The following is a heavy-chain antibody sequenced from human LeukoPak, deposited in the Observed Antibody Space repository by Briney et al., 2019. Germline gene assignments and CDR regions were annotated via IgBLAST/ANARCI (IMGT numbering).Heavy chain of an antibody. CDR3: ARVGRAAAGCDY. D-gene: IGHD6-13*01. Sequence: GGSLRLSCAASGFTFGSYWMHWVRQAPGKGLVWVSHINSDATITTYADSVKGRFTISRDNAKNTLYLQMNSLRAEDTAVYYCARVGRAAAGCDYWGQGTLVTVSS. CDR2: INSDATIT. J-gene: IGHJ4*02. CDR1: GFTFGSYW. V-gene: IGHV3-74*01.